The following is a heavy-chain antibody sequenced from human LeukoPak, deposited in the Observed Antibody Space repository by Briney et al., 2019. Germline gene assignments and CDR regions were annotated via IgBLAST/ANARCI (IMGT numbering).Heavy chain of an antibody. CDR3: ARYRIAVGGTGVYYSYYYMDA. CDR2: TYYSGST. D-gene: IGHD6-19*01. V-gene: IGHV4-59*01. CDR1: GGSISSYY. Sequence: PSETLSLTCTVSGGSISSYYWSWIRQPPGKGLEWIGNTYYSGSTNYNPSLKSRVTMSVDTSKSQFSLKLSSVTAADTAVYYCARYRIAVGGTGVYYSYYYMDAWGKGTTVTVSS. J-gene: IGHJ6*03.